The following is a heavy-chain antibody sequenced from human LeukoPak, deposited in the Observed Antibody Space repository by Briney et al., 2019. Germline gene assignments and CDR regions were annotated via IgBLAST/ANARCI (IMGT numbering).Heavy chain of an antibody. Sequence: PGGSLRLSCAASGFTFRSCGMHWVRQARGKGLEWVAVISFDGTHKYYADSVRGRFTISRDNSKNTLYLQMNSLRAEDTAVYYCARDEGYSSGRHDNLDYWGQGTLVTVSS. CDR3: ARDEGYSSGRHDNLDY. CDR2: ISFDGTHK. V-gene: IGHV3-30*03. CDR1: GFTFRSCG. J-gene: IGHJ4*02. D-gene: IGHD6-19*01.